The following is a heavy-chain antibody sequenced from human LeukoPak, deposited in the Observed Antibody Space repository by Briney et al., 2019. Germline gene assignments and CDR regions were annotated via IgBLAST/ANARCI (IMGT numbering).Heavy chain of an antibody. Sequence: PSETLSLTCTVSGGSISSSSYYWGWIRQPPGKGLEWIGYIYYIGSTNYNPSLKSRVTISVDTSKNQFSLKLSSVTAADTAVYYCARSRGYSYGTTFLDYWGQGTLVTVSS. CDR2: IYYIGST. CDR3: ARSRGYSYGTTFLDY. D-gene: IGHD5-18*01. J-gene: IGHJ4*02. V-gene: IGHV4-61*05. CDR1: GGSISSSSYY.